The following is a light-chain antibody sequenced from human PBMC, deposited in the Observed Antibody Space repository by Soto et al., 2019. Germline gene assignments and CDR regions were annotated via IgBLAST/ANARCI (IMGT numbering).Light chain of an antibody. CDR3: QQYDSYRT. CDR2: DVS. J-gene: IGKJ1*01. V-gene: IGKV1-5*01. Sequence: DIQMTQSPSTLSASVGDRVTIPCRASQNVTTWLAWYQHKPGKAPKLLLYDVSNLESGVPSRFSGSGSGTEFTLTISSLKSDDFATDFCQQYDSYRTFGQGTKVDIK. CDR1: QNVTTW.